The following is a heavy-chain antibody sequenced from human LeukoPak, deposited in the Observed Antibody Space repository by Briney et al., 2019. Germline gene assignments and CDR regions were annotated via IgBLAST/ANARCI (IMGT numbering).Heavy chain of an antibody. Sequence: ASVKVSCKVSGYTLTELSMHWVRQAPGKGLEWMGGFDPEDGKTIYAQKFQGRVTMTEDTSTDTAYMELSSLRSEDTAVYYCATLHGSGDRMFPYYMDVWGKGTTVTVSS. CDR2: FDPEDGKT. D-gene: IGHD2-15*01. CDR1: GYTLTELS. CDR3: ATLHGSGDRMFPYYMDV. V-gene: IGHV1-24*01. J-gene: IGHJ6*03.